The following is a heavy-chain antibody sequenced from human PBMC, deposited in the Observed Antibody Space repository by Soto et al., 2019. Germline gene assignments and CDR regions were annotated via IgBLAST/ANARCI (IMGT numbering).Heavy chain of an antibody. V-gene: IGHV1-2*02. D-gene: IGHD3-10*01. CDR3: ARDLCPLGSGSPCPLYGLDF. J-gene: IGHJ6*02. CDR1: GYTFTGHY. Sequence: ASVKVSCKASGYTFTGHYMHWIRQVSGKRLEYLGWLKSDNGGTYYAPKFQGRVTFTRDTSTSTAYMELSGLQSDDKAVYFCARDLCPLGSGSPCPLYGLDFWGQGTTVTVSS. CDR2: LKSDNGGT.